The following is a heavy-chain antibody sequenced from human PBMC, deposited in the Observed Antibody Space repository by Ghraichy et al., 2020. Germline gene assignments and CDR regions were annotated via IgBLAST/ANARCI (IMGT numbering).Heavy chain of an antibody. CDR1: EFTFSSYS. CDR3: ARDGDSSGYYLGWFDP. CDR2: ISSSSSTI. J-gene: IGHJ5*02. V-gene: IGHV3-48*04. Sequence: GGSLRLSCAASEFTFSSYSMNWVRQAPGKGLEWVSYISSSSSTIYYADSVKGRFTISRDNAKNSLYLQMNSLRAEDTAVYYCARDGDSSGYYLGWFDPWGQGTLVTVSS. D-gene: IGHD3-22*01.